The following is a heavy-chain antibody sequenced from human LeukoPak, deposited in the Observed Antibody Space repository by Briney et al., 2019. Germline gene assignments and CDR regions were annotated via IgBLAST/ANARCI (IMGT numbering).Heavy chain of an antibody. CDR1: GYSISSSYY. CDR3: ARHDGSGTGYYYYYYMDV. D-gene: IGHD3-10*01. Sequence: PSETLSLTCAVSGYSISSSYYWGWIRQPPGKGLEWIGTIYHSGSTHYNPSLKSRVTLSVDTSKNQFSLKLRSVTAADTAVYYCARHDGSGTGYYYYYYMDVWGKGTTVTVSS. J-gene: IGHJ6*03. CDR2: IYHSGST. V-gene: IGHV4-38-2*01.